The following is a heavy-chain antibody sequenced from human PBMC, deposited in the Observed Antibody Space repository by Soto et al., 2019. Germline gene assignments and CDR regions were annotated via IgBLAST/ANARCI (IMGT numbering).Heavy chain of an antibody. Sequence: SETLSLTCTVSGGSISSSSYYWGWIRQPPGKGLEWIGSIYYSGSTYYNPSLKSRVTISVDTSKNQFSLKLSSVTAADTAVYYCARDRSPQLGAGMFDYWGQGTLVTVSS. CDR2: IYYSGST. J-gene: IGHJ4*02. CDR1: GGSISSSSYY. D-gene: IGHD6-6*01. CDR3: ARDRSPQLGAGMFDY. V-gene: IGHV4-39*07.